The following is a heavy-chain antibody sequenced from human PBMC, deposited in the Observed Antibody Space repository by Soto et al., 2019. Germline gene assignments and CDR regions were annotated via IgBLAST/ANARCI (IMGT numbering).Heavy chain of an antibody. CDR2: TSGSGGST. CDR1: GFTFSSYA. Sequence: PGGSLRLSCAASGFTFSSYAMSWVRQAPGKGLEWVSATSGSGGSTYYADSVKGRFTISRDNSKNTLYLQMNSLRAEDTAVYYCAKGSSPYDAFDIWGQGTMVTVSS. CDR3: AKGSSPYDAFDI. V-gene: IGHV3-23*01. D-gene: IGHD6-13*01. J-gene: IGHJ3*02.